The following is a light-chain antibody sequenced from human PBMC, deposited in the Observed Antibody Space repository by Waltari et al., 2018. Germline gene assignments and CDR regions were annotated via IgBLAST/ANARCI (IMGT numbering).Light chain of an antibody. Sequence: EIVMTQAPATLSVSPGESATLSCRASQSVSINLAWYQQKPGQAPRLLIFDTSTRATGIPSRFSGSGSETDFNLTISSLQSEDFAVYYCQQYNDWLPLTFGGGTKVEI. CDR1: QSVSIN. CDR3: QQYNDWLPLT. CDR2: DTS. J-gene: IGKJ4*01. V-gene: IGKV3-15*01.